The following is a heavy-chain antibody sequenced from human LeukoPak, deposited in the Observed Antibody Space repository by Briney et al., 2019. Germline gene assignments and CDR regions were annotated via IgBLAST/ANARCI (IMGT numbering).Heavy chain of an antibody. Sequence: PSETLSLTCAVYGGSFSGYYWSWIRQPPGKRLEWIGEINHSGSTNYNPSLKSRVTISVDTSNNQFSLNLRSVTAADTAVYYCARRRYYDGSGYLEWGQGTLLSVSS. CDR2: INHSGST. V-gene: IGHV4-34*01. CDR1: GGSFSGYY. D-gene: IGHD3-22*01. J-gene: IGHJ1*01. CDR3: ARRRYYDGSGYLE.